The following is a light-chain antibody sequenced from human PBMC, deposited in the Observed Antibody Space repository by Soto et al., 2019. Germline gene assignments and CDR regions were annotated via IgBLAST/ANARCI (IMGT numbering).Light chain of an antibody. CDR1: QSTLSSANNKNH. V-gene: IGKV4-1*01. CDR2: WAS. CDR3: QQYYTTPLT. J-gene: IGKJ4*01. Sequence: DIVMTQSPDSLAVSLGERPTINCKSSQSTLSSANNKNHLAWYQHKVGQPPRLLIYWASTRESGVPDRFSGSGSGTDFTLTISSLQAEDVAIYYCQQYYTTPLTFGGGTKVDIK.